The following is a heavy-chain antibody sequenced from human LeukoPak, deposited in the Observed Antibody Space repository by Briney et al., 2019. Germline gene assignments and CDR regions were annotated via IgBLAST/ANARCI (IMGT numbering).Heavy chain of an antibody. Sequence: SETLSLTCTVSGGSISSYYWSWIRQPAGKGLEWIGRIYTSGSTNYNPSLKSRVTMSVDTSKDQFSLKLSSVTAADTAVYYCARVSHDFWSGSHVFYYYYMDVWGKGTTVTVSS. CDR2: IYTSGST. V-gene: IGHV4-4*07. CDR1: GGSISSYY. J-gene: IGHJ6*03. CDR3: ARVSHDFWSGSHVFYYYYMDV. D-gene: IGHD3-3*01.